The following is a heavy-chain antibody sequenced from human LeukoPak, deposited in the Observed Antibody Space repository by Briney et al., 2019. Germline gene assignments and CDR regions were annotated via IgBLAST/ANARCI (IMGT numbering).Heavy chain of an antibody. CDR1: GFTFSSYE. J-gene: IGHJ2*01. Sequence: QPGGSLRLSCAASGFTFSSYEMNWVRQAPGKGLEWVSYISSRGSTIYYADPVKGRFTISRDNAKNSLYLQMNSLRAEDTAVYYCAKGYSSGWYSWRYFDLWGRGTLVTVSS. V-gene: IGHV3-48*03. D-gene: IGHD6-19*01. CDR3: AKGYSSGWYSWRYFDL. CDR2: ISSRGSTI.